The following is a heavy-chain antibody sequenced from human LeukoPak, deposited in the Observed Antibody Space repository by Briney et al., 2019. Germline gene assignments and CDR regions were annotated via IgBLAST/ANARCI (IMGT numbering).Heavy chain of an antibody. CDR2: IYYSGST. Sequence: SQTLSLTCTVSGGSISNGGFYWTWIRQPPGKGLEWIGYIYYSGSTYYNPSLKSRVTISVDTSKNQFSLKLSSVTAADTAVYYCARGPLLAPFDYWGQGTLVTVSS. CDR3: ARGPLLAPFDY. D-gene: IGHD3-10*01. V-gene: IGHV4-30-4*01. J-gene: IGHJ4*02. CDR1: GGSISNGGFY.